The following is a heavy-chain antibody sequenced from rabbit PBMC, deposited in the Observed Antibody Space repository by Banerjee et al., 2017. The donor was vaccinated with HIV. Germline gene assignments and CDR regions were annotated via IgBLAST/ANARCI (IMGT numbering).Heavy chain of an antibody. CDR2: IYTGSGST. J-gene: IGHJ4*01. V-gene: IGHV1S40*01. CDR1: GFSFSSYW. Sequence: QSLEESGGDLVKPGASLTLTCTASGFSFSSYWMCWVRQAPGKGLEWIGCIYTGSGSTDYASWAKGRFTISKTSSTTVTLQMTSLTAADTATYFCARDLDIGSGYQFNLWGPGTLVTVS. CDR3: ARDLDIGSGYQFNL. D-gene: IGHD1-1*01.